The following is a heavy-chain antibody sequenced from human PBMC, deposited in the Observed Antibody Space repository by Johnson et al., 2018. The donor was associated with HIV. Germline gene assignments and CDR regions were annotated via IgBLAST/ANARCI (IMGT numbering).Heavy chain of an antibody. CDR1: GFTLNSYA. V-gene: IGHV3-23*04. Sequence: EVQVVESGGGLIQPGGSLRLSCAASGFTLNSYAMSWVRQAPGKGLEWVSTVGGRDDTTSYADSVKGRLTISRDNSKNTLYLQMNSLRAEDTAVYYCATQVDTVMRIGSNAFDIWGQGTMVTVSS. CDR3: ATQVDTVMRIGSNAFDI. J-gene: IGHJ3*02. D-gene: IGHD5-18*01. CDR2: VGGRDDTT.